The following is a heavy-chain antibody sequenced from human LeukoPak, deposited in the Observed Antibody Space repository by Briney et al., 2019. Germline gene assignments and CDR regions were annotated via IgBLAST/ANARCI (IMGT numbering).Heavy chain of an antibody. Sequence: SETLTLTCTVSGGSISSYVWSWIRQPPGKGLEWVARIYTSGRTKYNPSRKSRVTISADKSTNQFCLRLTSVTAAGTAVYFCARDRFGDLNYFYYWGEGTLGTVSS. CDR3: ARDRFGDLNYFYY. CDR2: IYTSGRT. J-gene: IGHJ4*02. D-gene: IGHD3-3*01. V-gene: IGHV4-4*07. CDR1: GGSISSYV.